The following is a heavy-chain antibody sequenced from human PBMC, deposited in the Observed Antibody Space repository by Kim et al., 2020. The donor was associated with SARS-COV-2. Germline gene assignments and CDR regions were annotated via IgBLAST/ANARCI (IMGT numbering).Heavy chain of an antibody. CDR3: ARARGGSYYYGMDV. V-gene: IGHV3-30-3*01. CDR2: ISYDGSNK. D-gene: IGHD1-26*01. CDR1: GFTFSSYA. Sequence: GGSLRLSCAASGFTFSSYAMHWVCQAPGKGLEWVAVISYDGSNKYYADSVKGRFTISRDNSKNTLYLQMNSLRAEDTAVYYCARARGGSYYYGMDVWGQGTTVTVSS. J-gene: IGHJ6*02.